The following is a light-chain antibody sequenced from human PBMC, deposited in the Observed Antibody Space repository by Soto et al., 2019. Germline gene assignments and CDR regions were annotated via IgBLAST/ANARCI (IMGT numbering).Light chain of an antibody. CDR1: QSVFYSSNNKNY. V-gene: IGKV4-1*01. CDR2: WAS. Sequence: DIVMTQSPDSLAVSLGERATINCKSSQSVFYSSNNKNYLAWYQQKPGQPPKLLIYWASTRESGVPDRFSDSGSGTDFTLTISSLQAEDVAVYYCQQYYSTPLTFGGGTKVEIK. J-gene: IGKJ4*01. CDR3: QQYYSTPLT.